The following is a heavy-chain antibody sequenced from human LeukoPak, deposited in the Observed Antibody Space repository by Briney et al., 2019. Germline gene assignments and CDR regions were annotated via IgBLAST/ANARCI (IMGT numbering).Heavy chain of an antibody. CDR3: ARGRDWGRNFDY. J-gene: IGHJ4*01. CDR2: IYSSGST. Sequence: SETLSLTCTVSGGSISSYYWSWIRQSPGKGLEWIGYIYSSGSTNYKPSLKSRVIISVDTSKKQFSLNLSSVTAADTAVYYCARGRDWGRNFDYWGQGTLVTVSS. V-gene: IGHV4-59*01. CDR1: GGSISSYY. D-gene: IGHD7-27*01.